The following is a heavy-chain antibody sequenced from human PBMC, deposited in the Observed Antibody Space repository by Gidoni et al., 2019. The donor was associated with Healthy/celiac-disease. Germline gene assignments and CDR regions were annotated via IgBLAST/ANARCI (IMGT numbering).Heavy chain of an antibody. V-gene: IGHV3-21*01. D-gene: IGHD6-19*01. CDR1: GLTFSSFS. CDR2: ISSSSSYI. Sequence: EVQLVESGGGLVTPGGSLSLSCAASGLTFSSFSLNWVRQAPGKGLEWVSSISSSSSYIYYADSVKGRFTISRDNAKNSLYLQMNSLRAEDTAVYYCARGANGAVAGYYYYGMDVWGQGTTVTVSS. J-gene: IGHJ6*02. CDR3: ARGANGAVAGYYYYGMDV.